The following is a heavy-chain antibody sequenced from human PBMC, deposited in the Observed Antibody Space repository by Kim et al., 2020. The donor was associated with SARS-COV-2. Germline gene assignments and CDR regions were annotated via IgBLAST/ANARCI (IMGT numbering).Heavy chain of an antibody. Sequence: GGSLRLSCAASGFTFSRYGMHWVRQAPGKGLEWVAIISNDGSNEYYADSVKGRFTISRDNSKNTQYLQMNSLRVEDTAVYYCARDGVGSSSWYSKGAPDYWGQGTLVTVSS. J-gene: IGHJ4*02. CDR3: ARDGVGSSSWYSKGAPDY. CDR2: ISNDGSNE. D-gene: IGHD6-13*01. V-gene: IGHV3-30*03. CDR1: GFTFSRYG.